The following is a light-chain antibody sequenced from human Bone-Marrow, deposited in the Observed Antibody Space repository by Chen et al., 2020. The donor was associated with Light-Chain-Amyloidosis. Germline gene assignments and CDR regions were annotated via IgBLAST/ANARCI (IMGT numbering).Light chain of an antibody. CDR2: RDT. V-gene: IGLV3-25*03. CDR1: DLPTKY. CDR3: QSADSSGTYEVI. J-gene: IGLJ2*01. Sequence: SYELTQPPSVSVSPGQTARITCSGDDLPTKYAYWYQQKPGHAPVLVIHRDTERPSGISERFSGSSSGTTAPLTISGVQAEDEADYHCQSADSSGTYEVIFGGGTKLTVL.